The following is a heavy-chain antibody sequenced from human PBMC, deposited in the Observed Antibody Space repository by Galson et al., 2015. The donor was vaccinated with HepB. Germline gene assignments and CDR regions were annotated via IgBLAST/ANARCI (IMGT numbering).Heavy chain of an antibody. CDR2: ISGNSIDT. V-gene: IGHV3-11*06. D-gene: IGHD6-13*01. Sequence: SLRLSCAASGFTFSDYYMSWIRQVPGKGLEWVSYISGNSIDTNYVDSVKGRFTISRDNAKNSLYLQMNSLRAEDTAVYYCVKDGPRVRGTFWVAAAGKSWFDPWGQGTLVTVSS. J-gene: IGHJ5*02. CDR3: VKDGPRVRGTFWVAAAGKSWFDP. CDR1: GFTFSDYY.